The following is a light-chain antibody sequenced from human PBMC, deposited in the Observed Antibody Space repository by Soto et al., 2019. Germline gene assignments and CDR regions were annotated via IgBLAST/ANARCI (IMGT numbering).Light chain of an antibody. CDR2: GAS. CDR3: QQYGSSPRT. CDR1: QSVSSF. Sequence: EIVMTQSPATLSVSPGERAALSCRASQSVSSFLAWCQQKPGQAPRLLIYGASTRATGIPARFSGSGSGTDFTLTISRLEPEDFAVYYCQQYGSSPRTFGQGTRLEIK. J-gene: IGKJ5*01. V-gene: IGKV3-20*01.